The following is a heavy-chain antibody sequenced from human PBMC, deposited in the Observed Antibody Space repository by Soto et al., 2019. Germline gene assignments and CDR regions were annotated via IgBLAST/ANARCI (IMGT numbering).Heavy chain of an antibody. V-gene: IGHV4-4*02. CDR2: SHQSGNT. J-gene: IGHJ4*02. D-gene: IGHD5-18*01. CDR3: ASRVSGRLY. Sequence: QVQLQESGPGLMKPSGTLSLTCAVSSVSISSQDRWTWVRQPPGKGLEWIGESHQSGNTNYNSSLESRVTISVDKSRNQLSLKLTSLTVADTAVYYCASRVSGRLYWGQGTLVTVSS. CDR1: SVSISSQDR.